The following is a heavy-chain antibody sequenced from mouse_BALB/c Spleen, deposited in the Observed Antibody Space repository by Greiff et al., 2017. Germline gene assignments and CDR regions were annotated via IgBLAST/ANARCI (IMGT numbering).Heavy chain of an antibody. CDR2: ISSGGST. Sequence: EVQLVESGGGLVKPGGSLKLSCAASGFTFSSYAMSWVRQTPEKRLEWVASISSGGSTYYPDSVKGRFTISRDNARNILYLQMSSLRSEDTAMYYCARGHYLDYWGQGTTLTVSS. CDR1: GFTFSSYA. J-gene: IGHJ2*01. V-gene: IGHV5-6-5*01. CDR3: ARGHYLDY.